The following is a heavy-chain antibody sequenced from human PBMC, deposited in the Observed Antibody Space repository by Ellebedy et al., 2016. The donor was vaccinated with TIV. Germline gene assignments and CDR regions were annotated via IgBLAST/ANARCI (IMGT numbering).Heavy chain of an antibody. CDR2: IYHSGSA. Sequence: MPSETLSLTCAVSGGSISSGGYSWNWIRQPPGKGLEWIGYIYHSGSAYYNPSLKSRFTMSVDTSKNQFSLKLDSVTAADTAVYYCARGGASSLPFDYWGQGTLVTVSS. CDR3: ARGGASSLPFDY. D-gene: IGHD2-2*01. CDR1: GGSISSGGYS. J-gene: IGHJ4*02. V-gene: IGHV4-30-2*01.